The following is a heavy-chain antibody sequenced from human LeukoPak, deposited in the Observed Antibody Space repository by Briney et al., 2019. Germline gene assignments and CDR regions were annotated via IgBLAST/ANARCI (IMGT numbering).Heavy chain of an antibody. CDR1: GYTLTELP. V-gene: IGHV1-24*01. Sequence: ASVKVSCKVSGYTLTELPMHWVRQAPGKGLEWMGGFDPEDGETIYAQKFQGRVTMTEDTSTDTAHMDLRSLRSEDTAVYYCATGTSYGKHGFDIWGQGTRVTVSS. CDR2: FDPEDGET. D-gene: IGHD1-26*01. CDR3: ATGTSYGKHGFDI. J-gene: IGHJ3*02.